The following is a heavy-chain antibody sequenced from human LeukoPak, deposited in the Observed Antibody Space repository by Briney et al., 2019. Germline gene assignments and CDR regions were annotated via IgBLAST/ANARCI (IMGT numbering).Heavy chain of an antibody. Sequence: SVKVSCKASGGTFSSYAISWVRQAPGQGLEWMGGIIPIFGTANYAQKLQGRVTMTTDTSTSTAYMELRSLRSEDTAVYYCARDNSVEDTAWWFDPWGQGTLVTVSS. CDR1: GGTFSSYA. CDR3: ARDNSVEDTAWWFDP. CDR2: IIPIFGTA. J-gene: IGHJ5*02. D-gene: IGHD4-23*01. V-gene: IGHV1-69*05.